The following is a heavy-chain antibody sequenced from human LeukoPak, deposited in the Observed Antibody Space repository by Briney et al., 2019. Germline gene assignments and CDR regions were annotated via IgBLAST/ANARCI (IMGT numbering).Heavy chain of an antibody. D-gene: IGHD6-6*01. CDR1: GYTFTGYY. Sequence: ASVKVSCKASGYTFTGYYMHWVRQAPGQGLEWMGRINPNSGGTNYAQKFQGRVTMTRDTSISTAYMELSRLRSDDTAVYYCARESIAARVIDYWSQGTLVTVSS. J-gene: IGHJ4*02. CDR3: ARESIAARVIDY. CDR2: INPNSGGT. V-gene: IGHV1-2*06.